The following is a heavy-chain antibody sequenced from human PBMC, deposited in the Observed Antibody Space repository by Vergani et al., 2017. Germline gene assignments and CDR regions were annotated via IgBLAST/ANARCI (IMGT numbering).Heavy chain of an antibody. CDR1: GFTFSSYS. J-gene: IGHJ6*02. CDR2: ISSSSSYI. Sequence: EVQLVESGGGLVQPGGSLRLSCAASGFTFSSYSMNWVRQAPGKGLEWVSSISSSSSYIYYADSVKGRFTISRDNAKNSLYLQMNSLRAEDTAVYYCARDDRYCSSTSCYNYYYYGMDVWGQGTTVTVSS. D-gene: IGHD2-2*02. V-gene: IGHV3-21*01. CDR3: ARDDRYCSSTSCYNYYYYGMDV.